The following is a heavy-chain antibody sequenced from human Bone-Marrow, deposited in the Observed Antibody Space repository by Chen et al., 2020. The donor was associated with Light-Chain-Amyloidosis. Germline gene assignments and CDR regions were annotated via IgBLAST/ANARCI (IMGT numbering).Heavy chain of an antibody. CDR3: ARRRDGYNFDY. D-gene: IGHD5-12*01. CDR2: IYTDDSVA. J-gene: IGHJ4*02. CDR1: GYTFPNYW. Sequence: EVQLEQSGPEVKKPGESLKISCKGSGYTFPNYWIGWVRQMPGKGLEWMRVIYTDDSVATYTPPFEGQVTISADKSITTAHLQWRSLKASDTAMYYCARRRDGYNFDYWGQGTLVTVSS. V-gene: IGHV5-51*01.